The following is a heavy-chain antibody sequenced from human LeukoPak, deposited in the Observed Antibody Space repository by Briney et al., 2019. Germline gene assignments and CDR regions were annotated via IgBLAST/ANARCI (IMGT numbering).Heavy chain of an antibody. CDR3: ASLNCSTSCYSPYYYYGMDV. CDR1: GYTFTSYG. J-gene: IGHJ6*02. Sequence: GASVKVSCKASGYTFTSYGISWVRQAPGQGLEWMGWISAYNGNTNYAQKLQGGVTMTTDTSTSTAYMELRSLRSDDTAVYYCASLNCSTSCYSPYYYYGMDVWGQGTTVTVSS. V-gene: IGHV1-18*01. D-gene: IGHD2-2*01. CDR2: ISAYNGNT.